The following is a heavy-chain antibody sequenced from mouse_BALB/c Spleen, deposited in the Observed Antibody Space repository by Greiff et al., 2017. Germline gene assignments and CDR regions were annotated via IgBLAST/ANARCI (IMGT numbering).Heavy chain of an antibody. Sequence: EVKLVESGGGLVKPGGSLKLSCAASGFTFSSYAMSWVRQTPEKRLEWVASISSGGSTYYPDSVKGRFTISRDNARNILYLQMSSLRSEDTAMYYCAREATVVATSYWYFDVWGAGTTVTVSS. CDR2: ISSGGST. J-gene: IGHJ1*01. CDR1: GFTFSSYA. CDR3: AREATVVATSYWYFDV. D-gene: IGHD1-1*01. V-gene: IGHV5-6-5*01.